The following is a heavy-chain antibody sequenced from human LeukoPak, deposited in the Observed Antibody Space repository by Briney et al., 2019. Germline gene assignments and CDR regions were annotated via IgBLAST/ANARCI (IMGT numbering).Heavy chain of an antibody. V-gene: IGHV4-4*02. J-gene: IGHJ2*01. CDR2: NT. D-gene: IGHD3-3*01. CDR1: GGSISGTNW. CDR3: ARAILTPSGFVWHFDL. Sequence: SVTLSLTCGVSGGSISGTNWWSWVRQPPGQGLEWIGYNTYYNPSLKSRVTISVDTSKSQFSLKLTSVTAADTAVYHCARAILTPSGFVWHFDLWGRGTLVTVSS.